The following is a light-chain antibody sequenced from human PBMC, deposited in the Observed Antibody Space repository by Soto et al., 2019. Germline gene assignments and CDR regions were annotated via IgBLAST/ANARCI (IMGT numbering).Light chain of an antibody. Sequence: QSVLTQPASVSGSPGQSLTISCTGTSSDVGYYNYVSWYQQHPGKAPKLLIYDVYSRPSGFSNRFSGSKSGNTASLTISGLQAEDEADYYCCSHPSINTHVVFGGGTKLTVL. V-gene: IGLV2-14*01. J-gene: IGLJ2*01. CDR2: DVY. CDR1: SSDVGYYNY. CDR3: CSHPSINTHVV.